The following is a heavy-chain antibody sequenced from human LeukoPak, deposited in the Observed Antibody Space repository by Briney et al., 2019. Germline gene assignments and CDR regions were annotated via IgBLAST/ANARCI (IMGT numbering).Heavy chain of an antibody. D-gene: IGHD2-15*01. CDR1: GGSISGYY. V-gene: IGHV4-59*12. Sequence: PSETLSLTCTVSGGSISGYYWSWIRQPPGKGLEWIGYIYYSGSTNYNPSLKSRVTISVDTSKNQFSLKLSSVTAADTAVYYCARSRRGVSVSGGSCYFDYWGQGTLVTVSS. CDR3: ARSRRGVSVSGGSCYFDY. CDR2: IYYSGST. J-gene: IGHJ4*02.